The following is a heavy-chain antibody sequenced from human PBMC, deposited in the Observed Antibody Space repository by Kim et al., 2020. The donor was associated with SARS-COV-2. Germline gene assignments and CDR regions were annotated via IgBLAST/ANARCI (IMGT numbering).Heavy chain of an antibody. CDR1: GYTFTAYY. CDR2: IHSNSGAT. Sequence: ASVKVSCKASGYTFTAYYLHWVRQAPGQGLEWMGWIHSNSGATTYAQNFQGRATITRDTSISTVYMELTSLTSDDTALYYCSREDFWGQGTLVTVSS. CDR3: SREDF. J-gene: IGHJ4*02. V-gene: IGHV1-2*02.